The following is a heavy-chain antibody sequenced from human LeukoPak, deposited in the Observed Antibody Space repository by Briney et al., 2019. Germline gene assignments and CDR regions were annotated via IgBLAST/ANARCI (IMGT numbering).Heavy chain of an antibody. CDR1: GFSVSTNY. D-gene: IGHD1-14*01. Sequence: AGGSLRLSCAASGFSVSTNYMSWVRQAPGKGLEWVSVIYSGGRTYYTDSVKGRFTISRDNAKNSLYLQMNSLRAEDTAVYYCARTGAPEDAFDIWGQGTMVTVSS. J-gene: IGHJ3*02. CDR2: IYSGGRT. V-gene: IGHV3-53*01. CDR3: ARTGAPEDAFDI.